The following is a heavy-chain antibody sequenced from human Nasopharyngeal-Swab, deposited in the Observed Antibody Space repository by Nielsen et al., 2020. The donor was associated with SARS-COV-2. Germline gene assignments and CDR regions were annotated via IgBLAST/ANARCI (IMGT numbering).Heavy chain of an antibody. CDR1: GFTFSRSA. CDR2: IGVSGTMT. D-gene: IGHD5-24*01. V-gene: IGHV3-23*01. CDR3: AKSKGMADAFDI. J-gene: IGHJ3*02. Sequence: GESLKISCAASGFTFSRSALTWVRQAPGKGLEWVSAIGVSGTMTYYADFVRGRFTISRDNSKNTLYLQMNSLRAEDTAVYYCAKSKGMADAFDIWGQGTMVTVSS.